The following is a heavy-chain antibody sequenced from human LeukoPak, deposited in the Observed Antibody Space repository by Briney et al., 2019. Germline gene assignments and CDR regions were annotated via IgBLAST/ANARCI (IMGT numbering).Heavy chain of an antibody. CDR3: AKDRAPIVVVPAAIGYYGMDV. V-gene: IGHV3-23*01. Sequence: GGSLRLSCAASGFTFNTLAMSWVRQVPGKGLEWVSAISGSGGSTYYADSVKGRFTISRDNSKNTLYLQMNSLRAEDTAVYYCAKDRAPIVVVPAAIGYYGMDVWGQGTTVTVSS. CDR2: ISGSGGST. D-gene: IGHD2-2*01. CDR1: GFTFNTLA. J-gene: IGHJ6*02.